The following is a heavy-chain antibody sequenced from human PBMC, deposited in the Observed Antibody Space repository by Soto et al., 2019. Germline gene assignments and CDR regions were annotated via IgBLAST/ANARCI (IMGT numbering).Heavy chain of an antibody. J-gene: IGHJ3*02. CDR2: IYYSVST. CDR1: GGSISSGGYY. CDR3: AMGYVTTSFDI. V-gene: IGHV4-31*03. D-gene: IGHD4-17*01. Sequence: PSETLSLTCPVSGGSISSGGYYWSSLRLHPGKGLEWIGYIYYSVSTYYNPSLKSRVTISVDTSKNQFPLKLSSVTAADTAVYYCAMGYVTTSFDIWGQGTMVTVSS.